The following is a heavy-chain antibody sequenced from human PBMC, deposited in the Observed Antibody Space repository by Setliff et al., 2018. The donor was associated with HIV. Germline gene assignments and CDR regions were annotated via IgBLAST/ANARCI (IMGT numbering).Heavy chain of an antibody. Sequence: PSETLSLTCTVSGGSISSGGYYWSWIRQHPGKGLEWIGYIYYSGSTYYNPSLKSRVTISVDTSKNQFSLKLSSVTAADTAVYYCASRGYCSGGSCYIYYYYYGMDVWGQGTTVTVSS. CDR2: IYYSGST. D-gene: IGHD2-15*01. V-gene: IGHV4-39*01. CDR1: GGSISSGGYY. J-gene: IGHJ6*02. CDR3: ASRGYCSGGSCYIYYYYYGMDV.